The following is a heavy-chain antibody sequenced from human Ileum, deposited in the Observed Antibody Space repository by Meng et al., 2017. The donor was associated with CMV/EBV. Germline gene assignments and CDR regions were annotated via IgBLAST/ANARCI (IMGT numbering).Heavy chain of an antibody. CDR1: GYTFTGYY. CDR2: INPNSGGT. J-gene: IGHJ1*01. Sequence: ASVKVSCKASGYTFTGYYMHWARQAPGEGLEWMGWINPNSGGTNYAQKFQGRVTMTRDTSISTAYMDLSRLRSDDTAVYYCARMGYCSSTSCSDIPEYFQHWGQGTLVTVSS. CDR3: ARMGYCSSTSCSDIPEYFQH. V-gene: IGHV1-2*02. D-gene: IGHD2-2*01.